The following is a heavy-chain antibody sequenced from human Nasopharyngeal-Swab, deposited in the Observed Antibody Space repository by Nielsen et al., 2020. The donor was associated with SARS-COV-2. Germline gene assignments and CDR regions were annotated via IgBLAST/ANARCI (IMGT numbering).Heavy chain of an antibody. Sequence: SETLSLTCTVSGGSISSYYGTWIRQPPGKGLECIGYISYSGSTNYNPSLKSRVTISVDTSKNQFSLKLSSVTAADTAVYYCTRRTLSSSGYYFDYWGQGTLVTVSS. CDR2: ISYSGST. V-gene: IGHV4-59*08. CDR3: TRRTLSSSGYYFDY. D-gene: IGHD2-2*01. J-gene: IGHJ4*02. CDR1: GGSISSYY.